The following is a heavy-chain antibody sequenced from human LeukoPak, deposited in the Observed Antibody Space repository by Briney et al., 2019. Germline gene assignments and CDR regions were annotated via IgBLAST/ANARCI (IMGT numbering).Heavy chain of an antibody. V-gene: IGHV4-39*01. CDR3: ARSYSGSAYYMDV. J-gene: IGHJ6*03. Sequence: SETLSLTCTVSGGSISSTSYYWGWIRQPPGKGLEWIGSIYYSGSTYYNPSLKSRVTISVDTSKNQFSLKLSSVTAANTAVYYCARSYSGSAYYMDVWGKGTTVTVSS. CDR2: IYYSGST. CDR1: GGSISSTSYY. D-gene: IGHD1-26*01.